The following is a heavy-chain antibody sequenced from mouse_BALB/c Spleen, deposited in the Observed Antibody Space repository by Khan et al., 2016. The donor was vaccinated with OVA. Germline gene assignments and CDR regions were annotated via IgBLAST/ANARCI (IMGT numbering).Heavy chain of an antibody. D-gene: IGHD2-14*01. Sequence: QVQLKQSGPGLVTPSQTLSLTCTVSGFSFSRYNIHWVRQPPGKGLEWLGMIWGGGGTDYYSTLNYRLSISTDNSNSHVFLKMNSLQTDDSAVYYWARAYYRCDGYYAMDYWGQGTSVTVSS. CDR3: ARAYYRCDGYYAMDY. V-gene: IGHV2-6-4*01. J-gene: IGHJ4*01. CDR2: IWGGGGT. CDR1: GFSFSRYN.